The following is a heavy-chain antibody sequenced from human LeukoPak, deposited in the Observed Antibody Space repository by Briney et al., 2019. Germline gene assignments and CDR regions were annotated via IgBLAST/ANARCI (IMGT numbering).Heavy chain of an antibody. CDR2: ISVNGGNT. CDR3: AKQNGDYENWFDP. Sequence: PGGSLRLSCAASGFTFNTYAMSWVRQAPGKGQEWVSGISVNGGNTYYADSVKGRFTISRDNSKNTLYLQMKSLRAEDTAVYYCAKQNGDYENWFDPWGQGTLVTVSS. D-gene: IGHD4-17*01. CDR1: GFTFNTYA. V-gene: IGHV3-23*01. J-gene: IGHJ5*02.